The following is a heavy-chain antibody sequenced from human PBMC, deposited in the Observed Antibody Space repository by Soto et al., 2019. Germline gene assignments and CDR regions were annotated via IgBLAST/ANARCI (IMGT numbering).Heavy chain of an antibody. CDR3: NRGSEYDCWSGYL. D-gene: IGHD3-3*01. CDR1: GGTSTRYA. Sequence: QERLVQSGAEVRKPGSSVKVSCKVTGGTSTRYAINWVRQAPGQGLEWMGGIVPMFGTSKYAQKFKGRVTITAETSTNLAYMELRSLRSEDTAVYYCNRGSEYDCWSGYLWGQGPLVSVSS. J-gene: IGHJ4*02. V-gene: IGHV1-69*06. CDR2: IVPMFGTS.